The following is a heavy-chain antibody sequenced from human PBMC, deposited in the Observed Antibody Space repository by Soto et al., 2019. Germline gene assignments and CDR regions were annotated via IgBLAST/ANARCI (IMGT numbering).Heavy chain of an antibody. V-gene: IGHV1-46*01. D-gene: IGHD6-13*01. J-gene: IGHJ6*02. CDR3: AREGTGSSSWSDEETYGMDV. CDR1: GYTFTSYY. Sequence: GASVKVSCKASGYTFTSYYMHWVRQAPGQGLEWMGIINPSGGSTSYAQKFQGRVTMTRDTSTSTVYMELSSLRSEDTAVYYCAREGTGSSSWSDEETYGMDVWGQGTTVTVSS. CDR2: INPSGGST.